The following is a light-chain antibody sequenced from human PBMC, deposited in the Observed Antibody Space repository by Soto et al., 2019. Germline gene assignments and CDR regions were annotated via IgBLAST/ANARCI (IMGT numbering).Light chain of an antibody. CDR1: SSDVGGYNY. CDR2: DVS. J-gene: IGLJ2*01. Sequence: QSALTQPASVSGSPGQSITISCTGTSSDVGGYNYVSWYQQHPGKAPKFMIYDVSNRPSGVSNRFSGSKSGSTASLTISGLQAEDEADYYCSSYTSSSTLVFGGGTKVTVL. CDR3: SSYTSSSTLV. V-gene: IGLV2-14*01.